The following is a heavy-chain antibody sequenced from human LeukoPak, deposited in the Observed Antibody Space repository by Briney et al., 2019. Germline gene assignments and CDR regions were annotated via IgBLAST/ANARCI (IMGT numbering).Heavy chain of an antibody. CDR2: ISSSSSYT. Sequence: GGSLRLSCAASGFTFSSYAMSWVRQAPGKGLEWVSYISSSSSYTNYADSVKGRFTISRDNAKNSLYLQMNSLRAEDTAVYYCARWGVAPRNYFDYWGQGTLVTVSS. CDR1: GFTFSSYA. D-gene: IGHD3-16*01. CDR3: ARWGVAPRNYFDY. J-gene: IGHJ4*02. V-gene: IGHV3-11*03.